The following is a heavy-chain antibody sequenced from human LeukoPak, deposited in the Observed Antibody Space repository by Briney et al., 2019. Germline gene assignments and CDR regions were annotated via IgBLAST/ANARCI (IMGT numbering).Heavy chain of an antibody. V-gene: IGHV3-7*01. CDR3: VTDQTGRHPYFFDY. CDR1: GFNFSTYW. J-gene: IGHJ4*02. CDR2: IKEDGSEI. D-gene: IGHD3-10*01. Sequence: QTGGSLRLSCAASGFNFSTYWMTWVRQVPGKGLEWVANIKEDGSEIYYVDAVKGRFSISRDNAKTSLYLQMNSLSVADTAVYYCVTDQTGRHPYFFDYWGQGTLVTLSS.